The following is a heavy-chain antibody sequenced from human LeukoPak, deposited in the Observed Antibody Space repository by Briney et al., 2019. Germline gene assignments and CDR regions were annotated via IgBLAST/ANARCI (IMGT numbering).Heavy chain of an antibody. CDR2: INQDGSEK. CDR1: GFTFSSFW. J-gene: IGHJ6*03. Sequence: PGGSLRLSCAASGFTFSSFWMSWVRQAPGKGLEWVANINQDGSEKYYVDSVKGRFTISRDNAKNSLYLQMNRLRAEDTAVYYCAKGFETSNYMDAWGKGTTVTVSS. CDR3: AKGFETSNYMDA. D-gene: IGHD3-9*01. V-gene: IGHV3-7*01.